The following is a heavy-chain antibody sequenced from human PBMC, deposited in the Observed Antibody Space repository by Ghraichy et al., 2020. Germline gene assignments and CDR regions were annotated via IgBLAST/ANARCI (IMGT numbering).Heavy chain of an antibody. CDR1: GYTFINYD. J-gene: IGHJ5*02. Sequence: ASVKVSCKTSGYTFINYDVHWVRQATGQGLEWMGWMNPKSGNTGYAQKFQDRVTMTRNTSITTAYLELSSLSSDDTAIYYCARGGALPGSWGQGTQVTVSS. D-gene: IGHD4-17*01. V-gene: IGHV1-8*01. CDR3: ARGGALPGS. CDR2: MNPKSGNT.